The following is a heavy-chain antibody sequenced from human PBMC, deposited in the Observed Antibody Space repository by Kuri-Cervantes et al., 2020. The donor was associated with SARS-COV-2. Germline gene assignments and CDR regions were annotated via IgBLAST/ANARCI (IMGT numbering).Heavy chain of an antibody. CDR2: IYYSGST. Sequence: SETLSLTCTVSGGSVSSGSYYWSWIRQPPGKGLEWIGYIYYSGSTNYNPSLKSRVTISVDTSKNQFPLKLSSVTAADTAVYYCARYGPTHWFDPWGQGTLVTVSS. J-gene: IGHJ5*02. CDR3: ARYGPTHWFDP. CDR1: GGSVSSGSYY. V-gene: IGHV4-61*01. D-gene: IGHD4-17*01.